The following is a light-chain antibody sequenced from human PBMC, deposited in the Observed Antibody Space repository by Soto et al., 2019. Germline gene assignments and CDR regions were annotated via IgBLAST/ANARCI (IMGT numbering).Light chain of an antibody. CDR3: QQYGGSPIT. Sequence: IVLTQSPGTLSLARGEKVTLSCRASQSVTTRLAWYQHKPVQTPTLLMSGASNRASGVPVRFSGSGSGTDFTLTITRLEPEDFALYYCQQYGGSPITFGLGTRLEIK. CDR1: QSVTTR. V-gene: IGKV3-20*01. J-gene: IGKJ5*01. CDR2: GAS.